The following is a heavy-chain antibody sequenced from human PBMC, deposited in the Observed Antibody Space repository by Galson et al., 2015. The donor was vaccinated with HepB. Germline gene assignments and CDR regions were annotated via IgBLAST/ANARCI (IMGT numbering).Heavy chain of an antibody. J-gene: IGHJ6*02. Sequence: LRLSCAAPGFTLSDFAMHWVRQGPGKGLEWVSGISWNSGSIGYADSVRGRFTISRDTAKKSLYLQMSSLRPEDTALYYCAKDIVKGLPFDYPYAMDVWGQGTTVTVSS. V-gene: IGHV3-9*01. CDR3: AKDIVKGLPFDYPYAMDV. CDR2: ISWNSGSI. CDR1: GFTLSDFA. D-gene: IGHD4-11*01.